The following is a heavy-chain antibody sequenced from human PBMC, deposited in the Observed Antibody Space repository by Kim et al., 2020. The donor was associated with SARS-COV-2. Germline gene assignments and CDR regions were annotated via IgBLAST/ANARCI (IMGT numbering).Heavy chain of an antibody. Sequence: PSLTTRVTITVDTSKNQFSQKLSSVTAADTTVYYCARAPGYSSSWYGIDYWGQGTLVTVSS. CDR3: ARAPGYSSSWYGIDY. J-gene: IGHJ4*02. D-gene: IGHD6-13*01. V-gene: IGHV4-59*01.